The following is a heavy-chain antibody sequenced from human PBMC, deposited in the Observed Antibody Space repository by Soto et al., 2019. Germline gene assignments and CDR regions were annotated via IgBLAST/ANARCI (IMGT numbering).Heavy chain of an antibody. CDR3: VMVDNYVTPTPQDV. CDR2: ISPYTGNT. Sequence: ASVKVSCKASGYIFVNYGIAWVRQAPGQGLEWMGWISPYTGNTHSATKVQGSLTMTTVTSTSTAYMDLGSLTSDDTSVYYCVMVDNYVTPTPQDVWGQGTTVTVSS. V-gene: IGHV1-18*01. CDR1: GYIFVNYG. D-gene: IGHD3-16*01. J-gene: IGHJ6*02.